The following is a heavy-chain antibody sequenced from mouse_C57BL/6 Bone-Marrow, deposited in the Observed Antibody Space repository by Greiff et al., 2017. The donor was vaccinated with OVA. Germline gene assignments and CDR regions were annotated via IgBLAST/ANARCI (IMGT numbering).Heavy chain of an antibody. V-gene: IGHV2-2*01. D-gene: IGHD4-1*01. Sequence: QVQLKESGPGLVQPSQSLSITCTVSGFSLTSYGVHWVRQSPGKGLEWLGVIWSGGSTDYNAAFISRLSISKDNSKSQVFFKMNSLQADDTAIYYCARPKTVYYAMDYWGQGTSVTVSS. J-gene: IGHJ4*01. CDR3: ARPKTVYYAMDY. CDR1: GFSLTSYG. CDR2: IWSGGST.